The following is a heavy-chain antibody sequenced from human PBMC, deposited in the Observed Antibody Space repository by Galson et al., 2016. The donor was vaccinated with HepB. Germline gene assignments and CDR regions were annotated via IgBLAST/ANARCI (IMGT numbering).Heavy chain of an antibody. CDR2: IYWDDNK. CDR3: ARPSKGYFPH. J-gene: IGHJ1*01. V-gene: IGHV2-5*02. Sequence: PALVKPTQTLTLTCTLSGFLLNTSGMGVGWIRQPPGKALEWLALIYWDDNKRYSPSLKSRLTITKDTSKNQVVLTMTNMDPVDTATYYCARPSKGYFPHWGQGTLVSVSS. CDR1: GFLLNTSGMG.